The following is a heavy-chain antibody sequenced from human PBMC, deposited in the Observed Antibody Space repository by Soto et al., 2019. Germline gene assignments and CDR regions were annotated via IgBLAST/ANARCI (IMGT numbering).Heavy chain of an antibody. CDR3: ARGGSGWHYYYYGMDV. J-gene: IGHJ6*02. D-gene: IGHD6-19*01. Sequence: SETLRLTCAVYGGSFSGYYWSWIRQPPGKGLEWIGEINHSGRTNYNPSLKSRVTISVDTSKNQFSLKLSSVTAADTAVYYCARGGSGWHYYYYGMDVWGQGRTVT. CDR2: INHSGRT. CDR1: GGSFSGYY. V-gene: IGHV4-34*01.